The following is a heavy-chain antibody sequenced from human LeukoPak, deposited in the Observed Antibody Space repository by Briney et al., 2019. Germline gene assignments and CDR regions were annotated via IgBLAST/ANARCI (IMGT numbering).Heavy chain of an antibody. J-gene: IGHJ4*02. CDR2: IIPIVGTT. Sequence: SVKVSCKASGGTFSIYAFSWVRQAPGQGLECMGGIIPIVGTTNYAQMFQGRVTITADESTSTAYMELSSLRSEDTAIYYCAKIAASDTGEGYWGQGTLVTVSS. V-gene: IGHV1-69*13. CDR3: AKIAASDTGEGY. D-gene: IGHD6-13*01. CDR1: GGTFSIYA.